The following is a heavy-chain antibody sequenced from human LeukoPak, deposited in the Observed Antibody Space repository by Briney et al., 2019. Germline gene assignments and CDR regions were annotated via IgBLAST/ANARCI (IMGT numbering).Heavy chain of an antibody. CDR2: ISSSSSYI. Sequence: GGSLRLSCAASGFTFSSYSMNWVRQAPGKGLEWVSSISSSSSYIYYADSVKGRFTISRDNSKNTLYLQMNSLRAEDTAVYYCAKLIYYGDYHADIWGQGTMVTVSS. CDR1: GFTFSSYS. J-gene: IGHJ3*02. V-gene: IGHV3-21*04. D-gene: IGHD4-17*01. CDR3: AKLIYYGDYHADI.